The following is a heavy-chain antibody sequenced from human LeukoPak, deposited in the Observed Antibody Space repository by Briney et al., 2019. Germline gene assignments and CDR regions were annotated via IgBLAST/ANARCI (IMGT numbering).Heavy chain of an antibody. J-gene: IGHJ2*01. D-gene: IGHD3-22*01. V-gene: IGHV4-4*07. CDR3: ARVWLSSGSYWYFDF. CDR2: IYGSGNT. Sequence: PSETLSLTCTVSGGSISSNYWSWIRQPAGKRLEYIGRIYGSGNTNYNPSLKSRVTMSVDTSKNQFSLLLHPVTAADAAVYYCARVWLSSGSYWYFDFWGRGTLVIVSS. CDR1: GGSISSNY.